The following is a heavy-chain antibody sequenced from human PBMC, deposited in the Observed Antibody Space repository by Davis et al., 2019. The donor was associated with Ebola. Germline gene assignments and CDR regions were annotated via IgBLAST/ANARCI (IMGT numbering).Heavy chain of an antibody. Sequence: GESLKTSCAASGSTFSSCGMHWVRQAPGQGLEWVAVISYDGSNKYYADSVKGRFTISSDNSKNTLYLQMNSLRAEDTAVYYCARDYIRPGIAVAGLRGSNWFDPWGQGTLVTVSS. V-gene: IGHV3-30*03. CDR1: GSTFSSCG. CDR2: ISYDGSNK. J-gene: IGHJ5*02. CDR3: ARDYIRPGIAVAGLRGSNWFDP. D-gene: IGHD6-19*01.